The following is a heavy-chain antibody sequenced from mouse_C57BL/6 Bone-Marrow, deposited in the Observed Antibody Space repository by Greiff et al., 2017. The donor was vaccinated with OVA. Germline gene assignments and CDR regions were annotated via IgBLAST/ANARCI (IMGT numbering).Heavy chain of an antibody. Sequence: VQLQQSGPGLVQPSQSLSITCTVSGFSLTSYGVHWVRQSPGKGLEWLGVIWRGGSTDYNAAFMSRLSITNDNSKSQVFFKMNSLQADDTAIYYCANCAMDYWGQGTSVTVSS. CDR2: IWRGGST. CDR1: GFSLTSYG. CDR3: ANCAMDY. V-gene: IGHV2-5*01. J-gene: IGHJ4*01.